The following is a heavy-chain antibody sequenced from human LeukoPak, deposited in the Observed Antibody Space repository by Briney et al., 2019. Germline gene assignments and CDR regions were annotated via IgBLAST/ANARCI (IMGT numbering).Heavy chain of an antibody. CDR1: GGSISSYE. J-gene: IGHJ4*02. CDR3: ARGGGNYYIDY. D-gene: IGHD4-23*01. Sequence: SETLSLTCSVSGGSISSYEWSWIRQPAGKGLQWIGRFYTTGSTNYSPSLKSRVTMSVDTSKNQFSLKLSSVTAADTAVYYCARGGGNYYIDYWGQGTLVTVSS. CDR2: FYTTGST. V-gene: IGHV4-4*07.